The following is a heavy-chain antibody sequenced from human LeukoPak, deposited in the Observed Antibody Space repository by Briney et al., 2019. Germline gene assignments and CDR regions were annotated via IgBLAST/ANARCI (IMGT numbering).Heavy chain of an antibody. J-gene: IGHJ4*02. CDR2: ISGSGGST. CDR3: AKKGPYSDQYYFDY. V-gene: IGHV3-23*01. D-gene: IGHD5-12*01. Sequence: SAISGSGGSTYYADSVKGRFTISRDNSKNTLYLQMNSLRAEDTAVYYCAKKGPYSDQYYFDYWGQGTLVTVSS.